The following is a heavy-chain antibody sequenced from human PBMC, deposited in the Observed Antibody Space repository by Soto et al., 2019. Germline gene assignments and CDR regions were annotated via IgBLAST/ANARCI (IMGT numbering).Heavy chain of an antibody. CDR1: GGTFTSYA. J-gene: IGHJ4*02. CDR2: IIPLFGTP. CDR3: ATEGDLVGANARRGFED. Sequence: QVQLVQSGAEVRKPGSSVKVSCKASGGTFTSYAISWVRRAPGQGLEWIGGIIPLFGTPDYAQKFHGRVTITADESTSTAYLELKTLRSEETALYYCATEGDLVGANARRGFEDWGQGTLVTVSS. D-gene: IGHD1-26*01. V-gene: IGHV1-69*01.